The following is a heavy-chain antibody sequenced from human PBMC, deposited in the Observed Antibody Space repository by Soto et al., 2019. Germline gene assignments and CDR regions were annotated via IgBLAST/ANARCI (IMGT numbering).Heavy chain of an antibody. D-gene: IGHD2-15*01. Sequence: GGSLRLSCAASGITFIYAWMDWVRQAPGKRLEWVGRIKSQAGGGTTEYAASVKGRFTISRDDSKSIAYLQMNSLKTEDTAVYYCTRGEDRRYYFDYWGQGTLVTVSS. CDR3: TRGEDRRYYFDY. J-gene: IGHJ4*02. CDR2: IKSQAGGGTT. V-gene: IGHV3-15*07. CDR1: GITFIYAW.